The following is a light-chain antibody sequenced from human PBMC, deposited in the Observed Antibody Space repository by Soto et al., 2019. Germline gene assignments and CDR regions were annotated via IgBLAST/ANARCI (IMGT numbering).Light chain of an antibody. V-gene: IGKV3-15*01. CDR3: QQYNNWPPWT. Sequence: EIVLTQSPGTLSLSPGERATLSCRASQSVSSRSLAWYQQKPGQAPRLLIYGASTRATGIPARFSGSGSGTEFTLTISSLQSEDFAVYYCQQYNNWPPWTFGQGTKVDIK. CDR1: QSVSSRS. J-gene: IGKJ1*01. CDR2: GAS.